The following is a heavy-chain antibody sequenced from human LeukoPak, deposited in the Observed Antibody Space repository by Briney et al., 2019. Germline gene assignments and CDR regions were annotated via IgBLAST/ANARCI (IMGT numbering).Heavy chain of an antibody. J-gene: IGHJ4*02. CDR2: ISSDESST. D-gene: IGHD3-16*01. Sequence: GGSLRLSCAAPGFTFSSYWMHWVRQAPGKGLVWVSRISSDESSTSHADSVKGRFTISRDNAKNTLYLQMNSLRADDKAVYYCARDRGGGYYDYWGQGTLVTVSS. V-gene: IGHV3-74*01. CDR3: ARDRGGGYYDY. CDR1: GFTFSSYW.